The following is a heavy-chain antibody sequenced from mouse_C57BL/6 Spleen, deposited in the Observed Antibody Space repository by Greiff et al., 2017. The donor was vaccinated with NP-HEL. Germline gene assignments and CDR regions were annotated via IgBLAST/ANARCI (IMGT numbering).Heavy chain of an antibody. CDR2: ISSGGSYT. Sequence: EVQRVESGGDLVKPGGSLKLSCAASGFTFSSYGMSWVRQTPDKRLEWVATISSGGSYTYFPDSVKGRFTISRDNAKNTLYLQMSSLKSEDTAMYYCARHEDSSGYYAMDYWGQGTSVTVSS. CDR3: ARHEDSSGYYAMDY. CDR1: GFTFSSYG. J-gene: IGHJ4*01. D-gene: IGHD3-2*02. V-gene: IGHV5-6*01.